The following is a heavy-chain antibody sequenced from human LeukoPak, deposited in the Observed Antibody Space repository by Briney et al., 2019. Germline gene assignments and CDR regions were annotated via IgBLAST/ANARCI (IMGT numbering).Heavy chain of an antibody. J-gene: IGHJ5*02. V-gene: IGHV4-34*01. D-gene: IGHD3-16*01. CDR1: GGSFSGYY. CDR3: ARGVGYDYVWGA. Sequence: MPSETLSLTCAVYGGSFSGYYWSWIRQPPGKGLEWIGEINHSGSTNYNPSLKSRVTISIDTSKNQFSLKLSSVTAADTAVYYCARGVGYDYVWGAWGQGTLVTVSS. CDR2: INHSGST.